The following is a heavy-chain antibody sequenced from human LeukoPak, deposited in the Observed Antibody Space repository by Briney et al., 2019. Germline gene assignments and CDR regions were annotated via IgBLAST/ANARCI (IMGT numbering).Heavy chain of an antibody. Sequence: PGGSLQISSKGSECRFTSYCIGWVRQMPGKGLEWMGIIYPGDSDTRYSPSFQGQVTISADKSISTAYLQWSSLKASHTAMYSCARRIAVAGHYFDYWGQGTLVTVSS. D-gene: IGHD6-19*01. V-gene: IGHV5-51*01. CDR2: IYPGDSDT. CDR1: ECRFTSYC. J-gene: IGHJ4*02. CDR3: ARRIAVAGHYFDY.